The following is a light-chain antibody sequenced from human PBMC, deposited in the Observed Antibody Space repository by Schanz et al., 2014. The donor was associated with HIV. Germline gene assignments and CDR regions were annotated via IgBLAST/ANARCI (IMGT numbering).Light chain of an antibody. CDR1: QSVSSNF. CDR3: QQYGSSPGT. CDR2: DAS. J-gene: IGKJ3*01. Sequence: EVVMTQSPVTLSVSPGDRATLSCRTSQSVSSNFLAWYQQKPNQAPRLLIYDASNRATGIPARFSGSGSGTDFTLTISRLEPEDFAVYYCQQYGSSPGTFGPGTKVDIK. V-gene: IGKV3-20*01.